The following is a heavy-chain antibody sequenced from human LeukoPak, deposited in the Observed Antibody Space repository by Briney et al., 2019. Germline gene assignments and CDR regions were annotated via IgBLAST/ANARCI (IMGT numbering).Heavy chain of an antibody. J-gene: IGHJ4*02. CDR1: GFTFSSYE. Sequence: GGSLRLSCAASGFTFSSYEMNWVRQAPGKGLEWVSYISSSGSTIYYADSVKGRFTISRDNPKNSLYLQMNSLRAEDTAVYYCAGRGSTGRWLHHAPDYWGQGTLVTVSS. CDR2: ISSSGSTI. CDR3: AGRGSTGRWLHHAPDY. V-gene: IGHV3-48*03. D-gene: IGHD5-24*01.